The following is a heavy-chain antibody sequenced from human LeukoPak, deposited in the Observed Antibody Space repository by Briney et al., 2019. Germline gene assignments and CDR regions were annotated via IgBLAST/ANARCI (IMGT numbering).Heavy chain of an antibody. J-gene: IGHJ5*02. CDR1: GYTFTGYY. Sequence: ASVKVSCKASGYTFTGYYMHWVRQAPGQGLEWMGRINPSSGGTNYAQKFQGRVTMTEDTSTDTAYMELSSLRSEDTAVYYCATDQRWFGEFPPISYNWFDPWGQGTLVTVSS. D-gene: IGHD3-10*01. CDR2: INPSSGGT. CDR3: ATDQRWFGEFPPISYNWFDP. V-gene: IGHV1-2*06.